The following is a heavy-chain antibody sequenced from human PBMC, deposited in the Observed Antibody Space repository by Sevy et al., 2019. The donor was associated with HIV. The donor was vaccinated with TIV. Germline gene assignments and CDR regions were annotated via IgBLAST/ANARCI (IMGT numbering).Heavy chain of an antibody. V-gene: IGHV3-49*03. CDR1: GFTFGDYA. D-gene: IGHD4-17*01. Sequence: GGSLRLSCTASGFTFGDYAMSWFHQAPGKGLEWVGFIRSKAYGGTTEYAASVKGRFTISRDDSKSIAYLQMNSLKTEDTAVYYCTRKNYGGNSDFDYWGQGTLVTVSS. CDR2: IRSKAYGGTT. CDR3: TRKNYGGNSDFDY. J-gene: IGHJ4*02.